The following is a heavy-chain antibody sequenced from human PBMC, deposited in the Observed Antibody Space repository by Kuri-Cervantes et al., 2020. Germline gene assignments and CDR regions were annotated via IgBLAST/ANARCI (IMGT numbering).Heavy chain of an antibody. CDR2: IYYSGST. CDR3: ARDGEDSSSWYNPYYYYYGMDV. J-gene: IGHJ6*02. D-gene: IGHD6-13*01. Sequence: LRLSCTVSGGSISSGDYYWSWIRQPPGKGLEWIGYIYYSGSTYYNPSLKSRVTISVDTSKNQFSLKLSSVTAADTAVYYCARDGEDSSSWYNPYYYYYGMDVWGQGTTVTVSS. CDR1: GGSISSGDYY. V-gene: IGHV4-30-4*01.